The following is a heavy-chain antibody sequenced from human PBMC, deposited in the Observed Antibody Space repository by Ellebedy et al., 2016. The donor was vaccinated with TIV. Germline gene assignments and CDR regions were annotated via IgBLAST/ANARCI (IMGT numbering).Heavy chain of an antibody. J-gene: IGHJ4*02. D-gene: IGHD5-12*01. V-gene: IGHV3-53*01. CDR2: IYSGGST. Sequence: GESLKISXAASGFTVSSNYMSWVRQAPGKGLEWVSVIYSGGSTYYADSVKGRFTISRDNSKNTLYLQMNSLRAEDTAVYYCAKTYSGYDHRNYYFDYWGQGTLVTVSS. CDR3: AKTYSGYDHRNYYFDY. CDR1: GFTVSSNY.